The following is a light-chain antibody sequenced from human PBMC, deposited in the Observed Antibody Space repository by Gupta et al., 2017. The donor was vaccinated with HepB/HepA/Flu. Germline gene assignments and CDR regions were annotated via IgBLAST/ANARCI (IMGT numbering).Light chain of an antibody. CDR2: SAS. Sequence: DIQLTQSPSFLSASVGDRVTITCRASQDINSYLIWYQQKPGKAPNLLIYSASTLQGGVPSRFSGSGSGTEFTLTISSLQPEDFATYYCQQFNSYPITFGQGIRLDIK. CDR3: QQFNSYPIT. J-gene: IGKJ5*01. V-gene: IGKV1-9*01. CDR1: QDINSY.